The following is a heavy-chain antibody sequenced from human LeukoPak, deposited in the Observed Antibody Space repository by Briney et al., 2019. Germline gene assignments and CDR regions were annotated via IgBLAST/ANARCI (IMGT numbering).Heavy chain of an antibody. CDR2: IRYDGSNK. D-gene: IGHD6-19*01. Sequence: PGGSLRLSCAASGFTFSSYGMHWVRQAPGKGLEWVAFIRYDGSNKYYADSVKGRFTISRDNSKNTLYLQMNSLRAEDTAVYYCAKADRYSSGWYTTSDYFDYWGQGTLVTVSS. J-gene: IGHJ4*01. CDR1: GFTFSSYG. CDR3: AKADRYSSGWYTTSDYFDY. V-gene: IGHV3-30*02.